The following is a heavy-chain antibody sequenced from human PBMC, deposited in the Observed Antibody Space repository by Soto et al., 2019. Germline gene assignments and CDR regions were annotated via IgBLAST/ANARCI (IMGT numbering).Heavy chain of an antibody. V-gene: IGHV4-31*03. CDR2: IYYRGST. Sequence: QVQLQESGPGLVRPSQTLSLTCSVSGDSINNGGYYWSWIRQLPGKGLEWIGYIYYRGSTYFNPSLNSRLNISIDTANQQFILRLTSVTAADTAVYYCAKGKVYGSGHAFDVWGQGTMVTVSS. D-gene: IGHD3-10*01. CDR1: GDSINNGGYY. J-gene: IGHJ3*01. CDR3: AKGKVYGSGHAFDV.